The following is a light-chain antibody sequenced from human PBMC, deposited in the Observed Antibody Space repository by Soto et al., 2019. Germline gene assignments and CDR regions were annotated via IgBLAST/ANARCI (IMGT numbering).Light chain of an antibody. CDR2: DAS. CDR1: QSLSASD. Sequence: EIVLTQSPGTLSLSPGGRATLSCRASQSLSASDLAWYQQKPGQAPRLLIYDASSRATGIPDRLTGSGSGTDFTLTISRLEPEDSAVYYCHQYGSSPFTFGPGTKVDIK. V-gene: IGKV3-20*01. CDR3: HQYGSSPFT. J-gene: IGKJ3*01.